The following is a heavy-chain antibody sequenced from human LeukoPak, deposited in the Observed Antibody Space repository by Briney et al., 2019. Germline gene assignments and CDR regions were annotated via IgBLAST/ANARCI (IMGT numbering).Heavy chain of an antibody. CDR2: FDPEDGET. CDR1: GHTLTELS. Sequence: ASVKVSCKVSGHTLTELSMHWVRQAPGKGLEWMGGFDPEDGETIYAQKFQGRVTMTEDTSTDTAYMELSSLRSEDTAVYYCATHTGIAAAGDFDYWGQGTLVTVSS. CDR3: ATHTGIAAAGDFDY. D-gene: IGHD6-13*01. V-gene: IGHV1-24*01. J-gene: IGHJ4*02.